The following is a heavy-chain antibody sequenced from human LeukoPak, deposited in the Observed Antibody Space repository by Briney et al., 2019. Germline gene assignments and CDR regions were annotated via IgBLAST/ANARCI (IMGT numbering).Heavy chain of an antibody. CDR1: GGSIKRNNW. Sequence: PSGTLSLTCAVAGGSIKRNNWGSWGRQPPGQGLGWVGRMKSKTDGLTTDYAAPGKCRFTISRDDSKNTLYLQMNRLKTEDTAVYYCTTDLRATVTFIPYFDYWGQGTLVTVSS. J-gene: IGHJ4*02. V-gene: IGHV3-15*07. D-gene: IGHD4-17*01. CDR2: MKSKTDGLTT. CDR3: TTDLRATVTFIPYFDY.